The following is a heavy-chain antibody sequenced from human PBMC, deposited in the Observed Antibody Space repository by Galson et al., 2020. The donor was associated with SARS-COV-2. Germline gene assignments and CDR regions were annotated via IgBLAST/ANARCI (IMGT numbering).Heavy chain of an antibody. CDR1: GGSISSHY. J-gene: IGHJ6*03. Sequence: SETLSLTCTVSGGSISSHYWSWIRQPPGKGMEWIGYIYYSGSTNYNTSLKSRVTISVDTSKNQFSLKLSSVTAADTAVYYCARDVSGPYYYYMDVWGKGTTVTVSS. D-gene: IGHD3-3*01. V-gene: IGHV4-59*11. CDR2: IYYSGST. CDR3: ARDVSGPYYYYMDV.